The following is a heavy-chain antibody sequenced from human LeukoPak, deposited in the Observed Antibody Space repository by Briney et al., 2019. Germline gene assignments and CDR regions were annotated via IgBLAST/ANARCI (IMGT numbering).Heavy chain of an antibody. Sequence: SQTLSLTCTVSGGSISSGSYYWSWIRQPAGKGLEWIGRIYTSGSTNYNPSLKSRVTISVDTSKNQFSLKLSSVTAADTAVYYCASEGIAVAGSDCWGQGTLVTVSS. J-gene: IGHJ4*02. CDR3: ASEGIAVAGSDC. V-gene: IGHV4-61*02. CDR1: GGSISSGSYY. CDR2: IYTSGST. D-gene: IGHD6-19*01.